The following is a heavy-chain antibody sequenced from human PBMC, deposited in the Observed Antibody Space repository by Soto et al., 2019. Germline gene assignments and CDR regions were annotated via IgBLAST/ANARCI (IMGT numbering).Heavy chain of an antibody. V-gene: IGHV1-69*12. D-gene: IGHD5-12*01. J-gene: IGHJ4*02. CDR3: XXXXXXXXXXXGYDAFDS. Sequence: QVHLVQSGAELKRPGSSVRLSCKASGGTFSXXXXXXXXXXXXXGFEWMGGIIPRFNKVSFPEKFRGRVTFTADESTTTAYMXXXXXXXXXXXXXXXXXXXXXXXXXXGYDAFDSWGQGTLVTVSS. CDR1: GGTFSXXX. CDR2: IIPRFNKV.